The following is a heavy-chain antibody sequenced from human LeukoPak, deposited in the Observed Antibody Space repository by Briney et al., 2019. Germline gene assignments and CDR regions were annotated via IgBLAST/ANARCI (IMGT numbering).Heavy chain of an antibody. J-gene: IGHJ6*03. V-gene: IGHV4-39*07. Sequence: SETLSLTCTVSGGSISSSTYYWGWVRQPPGKGLEWIGSIYYSGNTYYNSSLKSRVTMSVDTSKSQFSLKLNFVTAADTAVYYCARGRLYYMDVWGKGATVTVSS. CDR2: IYYSGNT. CDR1: GGSISSSTYY. CDR3: ARGRLYYMDV.